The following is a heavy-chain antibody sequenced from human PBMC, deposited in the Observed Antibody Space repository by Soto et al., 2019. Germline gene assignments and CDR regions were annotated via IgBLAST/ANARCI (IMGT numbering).Heavy chain of an antibody. Sequence: QVQLVESGGGVVQPGSSLRLSCVASGFTFSSYGMHWVRQAPGKGLGWVAIISYDGSNTYYADSVKGRFTISRDNSKNTLYLHMNSLRAEDTSVYYCAKVGGLSGSYYISSSYYFDYWGQGTLVTVSS. D-gene: IGHD1-26*01. CDR3: AKVGGLSGSYYISSSYYFDY. J-gene: IGHJ4*02. CDR2: ISYDGSNT. CDR1: GFTFSSYG. V-gene: IGHV3-30*18.